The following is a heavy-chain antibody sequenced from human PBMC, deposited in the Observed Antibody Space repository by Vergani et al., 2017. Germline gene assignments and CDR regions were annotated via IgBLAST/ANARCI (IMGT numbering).Heavy chain of an antibody. CDR3: AKGQGMVVVPAASGALQCCMDV. V-gene: IGHV3-30*18. D-gene: IGHD2-2*01. Sequence: QVQLVESGGGVVQPGRSLRLSCAASGFPFSSYGMHWVRQAPGKGLEWVAVISYDGSNKYYADSVKGRFTISRDNSKNTLYLQMNSLRAEDTAVYYCAKGQGMVVVPAASGALQCCMDVWGQGTTVTVSS. CDR2: ISYDGSNK. J-gene: IGHJ6*02. CDR1: GFPFSSYG.